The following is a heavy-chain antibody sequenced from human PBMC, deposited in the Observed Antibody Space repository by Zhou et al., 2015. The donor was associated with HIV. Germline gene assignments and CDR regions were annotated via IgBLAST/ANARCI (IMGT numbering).Heavy chain of an antibody. Sequence: QVQLVQSGAEVKEPGSSVKVSCKASEGMFSSFAISWVRQAPGQGLEWMGEIIPIFATTDYAQKFQGRVTITADDSTTTAYMELSSLRSEDTAVYYCARDPYYYDSSGVWYFDLVGPWHPGHCLL. V-gene: IGHV1-69*12. CDR3: ARDPYYYDSSGVWYFDL. CDR2: IIPIFATT. D-gene: IGHD3-22*01. CDR1: EGMFSSFA. J-gene: IGHJ2*01.